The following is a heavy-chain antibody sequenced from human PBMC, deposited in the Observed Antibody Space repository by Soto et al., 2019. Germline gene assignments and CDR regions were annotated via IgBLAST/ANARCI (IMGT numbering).Heavy chain of an antibody. V-gene: IGHV3-23*01. J-gene: IGHJ5*02. Sequence: EVQLLESGGGLVQPGGSLRLSCVGSGFTFSSYDMTWVRQAPGKGLEWVSSFSFYGRRDNTYYADSVKGRFTISRDNSRNTSYLQMDNLRVEDTAVYYCAKSLSTANRGPKDLRGQGTLVTVSS. CDR1: GFTFSSYD. CDR2: FSFYGRRDNT. CDR3: AKSLSTANRGPKDL.